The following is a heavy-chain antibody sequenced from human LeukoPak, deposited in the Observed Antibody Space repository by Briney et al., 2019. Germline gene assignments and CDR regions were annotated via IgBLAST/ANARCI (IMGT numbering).Heavy chain of an antibody. CDR3: ARSPSYFYDSSVYYY. Sequence: SETLSLTCTVSGGSISSYYWSWIRQPPGKGLEWIGYIYYSGSTNYNPSLKSRVTISVDTSKNQFSLKLSSVTAADTAVYYCARSPSYFYDSSVYYYWGQGTLVTVSS. V-gene: IGHV4-59*01. J-gene: IGHJ4*02. CDR2: IYYSGST. CDR1: GGSISSYY. D-gene: IGHD3-22*01.